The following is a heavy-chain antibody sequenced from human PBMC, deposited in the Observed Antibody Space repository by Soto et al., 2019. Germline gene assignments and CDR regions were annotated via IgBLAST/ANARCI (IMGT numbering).Heavy chain of an antibody. V-gene: IGHV3-23*01. CDR3: AKASGDSTRRYYYGMDV. Sequence: LRLSCAASGFTFSNYAMTWVRQPPVKVLDWVSGSSGSGDITYYADSVKGRITIYRDNSKNTLYLQLNSLRAEDTAVYYCAKASGDSTRRYYYGMDVWGQGTTVTVSS. J-gene: IGHJ6*02. D-gene: IGHD1-26*01. CDR2: SSGSGDIT. CDR1: GFTFSNYA.